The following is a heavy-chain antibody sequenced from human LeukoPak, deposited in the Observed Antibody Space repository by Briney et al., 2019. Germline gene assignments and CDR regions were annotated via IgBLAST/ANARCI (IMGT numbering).Heavy chain of an antibody. D-gene: IGHD6-13*01. CDR1: GFTVSSNY. Sequence: GGSPRLSCAASGFTVSSNYMSWVRQAPGKGLEWVSVIYSGGSTYYADSVKGRFTISRDNSKNTLYLQMNSLRAEDTAVYYCARSSSSWYGIDYWGQGTLVTVSS. J-gene: IGHJ4*02. CDR2: IYSGGST. CDR3: ARSSSSWYGIDY. V-gene: IGHV3-66*01.